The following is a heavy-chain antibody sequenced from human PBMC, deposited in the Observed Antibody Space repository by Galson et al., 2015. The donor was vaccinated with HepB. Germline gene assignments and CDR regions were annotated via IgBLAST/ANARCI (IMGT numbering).Heavy chain of an antibody. CDR3: ARALFRYCSSTSCSKPPIPGY. V-gene: IGHV7-4-1*02. J-gene: IGHJ4*02. CDR1: GYTFTSYA. CDR2: INTNTGNP. Sequence: SVKVSCKASGYTFTSYAMNWVRQAPGQGLEWMGWINTNTGNPTYAQGFTGRFVFSLDTSVSTAYLQISSLKAEDTAVYYCARALFRYCSSTSCSKPPIPGYWGQGTLVTVSS. D-gene: IGHD2-2*01.